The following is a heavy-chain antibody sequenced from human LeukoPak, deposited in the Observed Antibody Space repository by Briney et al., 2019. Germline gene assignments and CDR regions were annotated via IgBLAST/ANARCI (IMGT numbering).Heavy chain of an antibody. CDR1: GFTLSSHA. D-gene: IGHD3-10*01. CDR3: VRRTGNYFDY. J-gene: IGHJ4*02. V-gene: IGHV3-64D*09. Sequence: PGGSLRLSCSASGFTLSSHAMHWVRQAPGKALEYVSAISYNGGSTYYANSVKDRFTISRGNSKNTLYLQMSSLRPEDTAVFYCVRRTGNYFDYWGQGTLVTVSS. CDR2: ISYNGGST.